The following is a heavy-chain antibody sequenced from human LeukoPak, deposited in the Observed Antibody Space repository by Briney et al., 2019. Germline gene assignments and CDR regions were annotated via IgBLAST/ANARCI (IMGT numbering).Heavy chain of an antibody. V-gene: IGHV1-18*04. CDR2: ISAYNGNT. D-gene: IGHD2-2*01. CDR3: ARAVVPAASSWFDP. Sequence: ASVKVSCKASGYTFTSYGISWVRQAPGQGLEWMGWISAYNGNTNYAQKLQGRVTMTTDTSTSTAYMEPRSLRSDDTAVYYCARAVVPAASSWFDPWGQGTLVTVSS. J-gene: IGHJ5*02. CDR1: GYTFTSYG.